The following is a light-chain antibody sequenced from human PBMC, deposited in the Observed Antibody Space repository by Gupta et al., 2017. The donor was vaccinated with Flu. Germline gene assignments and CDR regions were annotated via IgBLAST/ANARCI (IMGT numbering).Light chain of an antibody. J-gene: IGKJ2*03. V-gene: IGKV3-20*01. CDR3: QHFNSPPYS. CDR1: HSVSSNY. Sequence: GTVTLSCSASHSVSSNYLAWYQQKPGHAPRLLIYGASNRATGIPDRFSGSGSGTDFTLTIRRLEPEDSAVYYCQHFNSPPYSFGQGTKLEIK. CDR2: GAS.